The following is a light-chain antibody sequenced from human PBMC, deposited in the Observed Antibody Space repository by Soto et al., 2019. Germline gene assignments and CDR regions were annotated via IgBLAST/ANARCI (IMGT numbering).Light chain of an antibody. CDR2: EVT. CDR3: RSYVSSRTSV. Sequence: QSLLNQAAAVSGSRVQSITISCTGTRSDVGGYNFVSWFQQHPGKAPKLIVYEVTNRPSGISNRFSGSKSGNTASLTISGLQAEDEADYYRRSYVSSRTSVFGTGTKVTVL. CDR1: RSDVGGYNF. V-gene: IGLV2-14*01. J-gene: IGLJ1*01.